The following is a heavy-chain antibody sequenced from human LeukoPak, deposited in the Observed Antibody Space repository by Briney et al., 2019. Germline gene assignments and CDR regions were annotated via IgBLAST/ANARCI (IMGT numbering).Heavy chain of an antibody. J-gene: IGHJ2*01. Sequence: GGSLRDSCAASGFTFSSYSMNWVRQAPGKGLEWVSSISSSSNYIHYADSVKGRFTISRDNAKNSLYLQMNSLRAEDTAVYYCARSGTLYGDPLWAYDLWGRGTLVTVSS. CDR1: GFTFSSYS. CDR2: ISSSSNYI. CDR3: ARSGTLYGDPLWAYDL. D-gene: IGHD4-17*01. V-gene: IGHV3-21*06.